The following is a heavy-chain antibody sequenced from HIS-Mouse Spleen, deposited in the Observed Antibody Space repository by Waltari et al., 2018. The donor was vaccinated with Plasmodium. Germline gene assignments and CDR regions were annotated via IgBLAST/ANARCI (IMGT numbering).Heavy chain of an antibody. V-gene: IGHV4-34*01. D-gene: IGHD2-21*02. CDR3: ARGRRIVVVTAPRGFFDY. CDR1: GGSCCGYY. Sequence: QVQLQQWGAGLLKPSETLSLPSAVYGGSCCGYYCSWLRQPPGKGLEWIGEINHSGSTNYNPSLKSRVTISVDTSKNQFSLKLSSVTAADTAVYYCARGRRIVVVTAPRGFFDYWGQGTLVTVSS. CDR2: INHSGST. J-gene: IGHJ4*02.